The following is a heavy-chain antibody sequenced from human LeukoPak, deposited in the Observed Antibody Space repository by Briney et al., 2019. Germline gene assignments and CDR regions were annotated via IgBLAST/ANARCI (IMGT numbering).Heavy chain of an antibody. D-gene: IGHD3-10*01. Sequence: SETLSLTCAVYGGSFSGYYWSWIRQPPGKGLEWIGEINHSGSTNYNPSLKSRVTISVDTSKNQFSLKLSSVTAADTAVYYCARGLLGSGSFDYWGQGTLVTVSS. CDR2: INHSGST. J-gene: IGHJ4*02. CDR3: ARGLLGSGSFDY. V-gene: IGHV4-34*01. CDR1: GGSFSGYY.